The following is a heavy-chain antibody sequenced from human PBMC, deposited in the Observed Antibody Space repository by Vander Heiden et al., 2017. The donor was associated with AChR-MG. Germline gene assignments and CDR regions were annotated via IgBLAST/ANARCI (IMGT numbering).Heavy chain of an antibody. D-gene: IGHD2-21*01. V-gene: IGHV4-39*01. CDR3: ARRLGNGDWGGAFDI. CDR2: IYYSGST. J-gene: IGHJ3*02. CDR1: GGSITTTSYY. Sequence: QLQLQESGPGLVKPSETLSLTCTVPGGSITTTSYYWGWIRQPPGKGLEWIGSIYYSGSTYYNPSLKSRVTVSVDTSKNQFSLKLSSVTAADTAVYSCARRLGNGDWGGAFDIWGQGRMVIVSS.